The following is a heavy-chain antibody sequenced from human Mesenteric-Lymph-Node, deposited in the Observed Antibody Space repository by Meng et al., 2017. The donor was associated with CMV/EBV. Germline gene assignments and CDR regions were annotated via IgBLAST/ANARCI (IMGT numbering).Heavy chain of an antibody. CDR1: GYTFTSYG. CDR3: ARDGGRMEMAT. CDR2: IIPILGIA. J-gene: IGHJ5*02. D-gene: IGHD5-24*01. Sequence: SVKVSCKASGYTFTSYGISWVRQAPGQGLEWMGRIIPILGIANYAQKFQGRVTITADKSTSTAYMELSSLRSEDTAVYYCARDGGRMEMATWGQGTLVTVSS. V-gene: IGHV1-69*04.